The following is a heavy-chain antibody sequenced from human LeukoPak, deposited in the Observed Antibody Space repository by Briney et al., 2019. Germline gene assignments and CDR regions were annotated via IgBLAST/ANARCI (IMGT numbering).Heavy chain of an antibody. CDR3: ARAVVDGYNEGPIYYYYGMDV. V-gene: IGHV1-69*13. Sequence: SVKVSCKASGGTFSSYAISWVRQAPGQGLEWMGGIIPIFGTANYAQKFQGRVTITADESTSTAYMELSSLRSEDTAVYYCARAVVDGYNEGPIYYYYGMDVWGQGTTVTVSS. CDR2: IIPIFGTA. J-gene: IGHJ6*02. D-gene: IGHD5-24*01. CDR1: GGTFSSYA.